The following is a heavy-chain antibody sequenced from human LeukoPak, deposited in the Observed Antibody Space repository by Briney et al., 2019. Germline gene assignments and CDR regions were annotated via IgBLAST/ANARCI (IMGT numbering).Heavy chain of an antibody. D-gene: IGHD3-22*01. J-gene: IGHJ4*02. CDR1: GFTFSSYA. V-gene: IGHV3-30*02. Sequence: RGSLSLSCAATGFTFSSYAMHCVRQAPGKGLEWASFIRYDGSDKYYADSVKGRFTISRDNSKNTLYLQMNSLRAEDTAVYYCAKVPLGYDSSGYPRYWGQGTLVTVSS. CDR2: IRYDGSDK. CDR3: AKVPLGYDSSGYPRY.